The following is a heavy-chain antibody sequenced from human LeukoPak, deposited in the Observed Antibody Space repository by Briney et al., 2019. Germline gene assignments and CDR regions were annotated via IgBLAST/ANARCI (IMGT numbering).Heavy chain of an antibody. J-gene: IGHJ4*02. Sequence: GGSLRLSCAASGFTFSSYGMHWVRQAPGKGLEWVAFIRYDGSNKYYADSVKGRFTISRDNSKNTLYLQMNSLRAEDTAVYYCARASDVENHFGDCYCLDYWGQGTLVTVSS. CDR3: ARASDVENHFGDCYCLDY. CDR1: GFTFSSYG. D-gene: IGHD2-21*02. CDR2: IRYDGSNK. V-gene: IGHV3-30*02.